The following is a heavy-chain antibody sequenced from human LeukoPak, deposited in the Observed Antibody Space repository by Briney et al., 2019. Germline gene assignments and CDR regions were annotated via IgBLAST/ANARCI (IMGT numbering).Heavy chain of an antibody. CDR3: ARGDFYDSSGYPPM. D-gene: IGHD3-22*01. CDR2: INHSGST. Sequence: KPSETLSLTCAVYGGSFSGYYLSWIRQPPGKGLEWIGEINHSGSTNYNPSLKSRVTISVDTSRNQFSLKLSSVTAADTAVYYCARGDFYDSSGYPPMWGQGTLVTVSP. J-gene: IGHJ4*02. V-gene: IGHV4-34*01. CDR1: GGSFSGYY.